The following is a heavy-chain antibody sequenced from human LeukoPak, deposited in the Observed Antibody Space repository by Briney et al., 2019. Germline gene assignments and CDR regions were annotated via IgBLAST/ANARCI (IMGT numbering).Heavy chain of an antibody. Sequence: GGSLRLSCAASGFSFSHYGIHWVRQAPGKGLEWVAFIANDGSKKCYADSVKGRFTISRDNSKNTLYLTMDSLRPEDTAVYYCARDYGSGSYSFDCWGQGTLVTVSS. CDR3: ARDYGSGSYSFDC. CDR1: GFSFSHYG. V-gene: IGHV3-30*19. D-gene: IGHD3-10*01. CDR2: IANDGSKK. J-gene: IGHJ4*02.